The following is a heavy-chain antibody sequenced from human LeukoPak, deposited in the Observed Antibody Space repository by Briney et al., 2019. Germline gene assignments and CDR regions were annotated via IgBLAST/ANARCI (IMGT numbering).Heavy chain of an antibody. CDR3: ARYGYSSGWAMYYFDY. V-gene: IGHV4-59*01. CDR1: GGSISSYY. Sequence: SETLSLTCTVSGGSISSYYWSWIRQPPGKGLEWIGYIYYSGSTNYNPSLKSRATISVDTSKNQFSLKLSSVTAADTAVYYCARYGYSSGWAMYYFDYWGQGTLVTVSS. CDR2: IYYSGST. D-gene: IGHD6-19*01. J-gene: IGHJ4*02.